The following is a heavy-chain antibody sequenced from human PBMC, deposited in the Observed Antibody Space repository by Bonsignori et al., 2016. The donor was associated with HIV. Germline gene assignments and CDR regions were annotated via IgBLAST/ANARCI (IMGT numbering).Heavy chain of an antibody. CDR2: IYSGGGT. CDR1: GFIVSSNY. J-gene: IGHJ4*02. V-gene: IGHV3-53*01. Sequence: EVQLVESGGGLIQPGGSLRLSCAASGFIVSSNYMNWVCQSPGKGLEWVSVIYSGGGTYYADSVKGRFTISRDNSKNTLYLQMNSLRVDDAAVYYCARGANEDQFDYWGQGTLVTVSS. CDR3: ARGANEDQFDY. D-gene: IGHD1-1*01.